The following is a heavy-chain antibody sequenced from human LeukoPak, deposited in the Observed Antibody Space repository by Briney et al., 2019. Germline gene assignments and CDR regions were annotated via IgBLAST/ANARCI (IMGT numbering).Heavy chain of an antibody. CDR1: GGSISSSNW. CDR2: IYHSGST. CDR3: ARAKADSSSWYFDY. D-gene: IGHD6-13*01. Sequence: PSETLSLTCAVSGGSISSSNWWSWVRQPPGKGLEWIGEIYHSGSTNYNPSLKSRVTISVDKSENQFSLKLSSVTAADTAVYHCARAKADSSSWYFDYWGQGTLVTVSS. V-gene: IGHV4-4*02. J-gene: IGHJ4*02.